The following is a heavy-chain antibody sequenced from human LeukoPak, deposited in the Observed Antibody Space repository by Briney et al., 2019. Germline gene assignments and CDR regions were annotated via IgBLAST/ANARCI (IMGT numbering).Heavy chain of an antibody. Sequence: PGGSLRLSCAASGFSFSVYWMHWVRQAPGKGPVWVSRIKTDGSITDYADFVKGRFTISRDNAKNTLYLQMNSLRAEDTAVYYCAKDGKTRNWNYFQAKPVYWGQGTLVTVSS. J-gene: IGHJ4*02. CDR3: AKDGKTRNWNYFQAKPVY. CDR1: GFSFSVYW. CDR2: IKTDGSIT. D-gene: IGHD1-7*01. V-gene: IGHV3-74*01.